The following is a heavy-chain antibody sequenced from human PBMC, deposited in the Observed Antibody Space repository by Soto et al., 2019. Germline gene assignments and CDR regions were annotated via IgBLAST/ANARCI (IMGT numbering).Heavy chain of an antibody. V-gene: IGHV1-18*01. Sequence: HLVQSGPEVKKPGASITVSCKTSGDTFTNFGLSWVRQAPGQGLEWMGWIATDNSNRNYAHKLQGGLTLTTDTSTSTSYMELKRLRYDDTAVYYCATVLRGVVNWFDPWGQGTLVTVSS. CDR3: ATVLRGVVNWFDP. CDR2: IATDNSNR. J-gene: IGHJ5*02. D-gene: IGHD3-10*01. CDR1: GDTFTNFG.